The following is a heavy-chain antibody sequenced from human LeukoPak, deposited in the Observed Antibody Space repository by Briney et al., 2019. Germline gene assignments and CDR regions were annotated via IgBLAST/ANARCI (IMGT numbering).Heavy chain of an antibody. Sequence: ASVKVSCKASGYTFTSYYMHWVRQAPGQGLEWMGRIIPILDITNYAQKFQGRVTITADKSTSTAYMELSSLRSEDTAVYYCARGDASGSYNYWGQGTLVTVSS. CDR2: IIPILDIT. CDR3: ARGDASGSYNY. CDR1: GYTFTSYY. D-gene: IGHD3-10*01. V-gene: IGHV1-69*04. J-gene: IGHJ4*02.